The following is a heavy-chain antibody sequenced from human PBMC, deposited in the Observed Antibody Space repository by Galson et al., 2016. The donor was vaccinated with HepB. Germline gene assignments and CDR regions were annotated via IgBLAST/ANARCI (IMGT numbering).Heavy chain of an antibody. Sequence: SVKVSCKASGHTFTSYYMHWVRQAPGQGLEWMGIINPSGGSTSYAQKFQGRVTMTRDTSTSTVYMEMSSLRSEDTAVYYCARGSYYYDSTGYHAWGFEDSRGQGTLVTVSS. CDR3: ARGSYYYDSTGYHAWGFEDS. J-gene: IGHJ4*02. D-gene: IGHD3-22*01. V-gene: IGHV1-46*01. CDR1: GHTFTSYY. CDR2: INPSGGST.